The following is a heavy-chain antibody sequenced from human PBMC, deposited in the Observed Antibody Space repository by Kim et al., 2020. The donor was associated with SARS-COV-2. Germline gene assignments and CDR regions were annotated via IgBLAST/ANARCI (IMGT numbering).Heavy chain of an antibody. CDR2: IRSKPNNYAT. Sequence: GGSLRLSCAASGFTFSASAMHWVRQASGKGLEWVGRIRSKPNNYATSYAASVTGRFTISRDDSTNTVYLQMDSLKTDDTAVYFCSRHSGKHGDRGFDNWGQGTLVTVSP. CDR1: GFTFSASA. D-gene: IGHD4-17*01. J-gene: IGHJ4*02. CDR3: SRHSGKHGDRGFDN. V-gene: IGHV3-73*01.